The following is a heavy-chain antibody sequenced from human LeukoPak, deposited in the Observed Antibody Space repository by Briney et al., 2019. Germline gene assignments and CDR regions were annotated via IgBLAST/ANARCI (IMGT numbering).Heavy chain of an antibody. V-gene: IGHV3-48*02. CDR1: GFTFSSYS. D-gene: IGHD5-18*01. J-gene: IGHJ4*02. CDR3: VTDTSMGGLFDY. Sequence: GGSLRLSCAASGFTFSSYSMNWVRQAPGKGLEWVSYISSSSNTIYYADSVKGRFTISRDNAKNSLYLQMNSLGDEDTALYYCVTDTSMGGLFDYWGQGTLVTVSS. CDR2: ISSSSNTI.